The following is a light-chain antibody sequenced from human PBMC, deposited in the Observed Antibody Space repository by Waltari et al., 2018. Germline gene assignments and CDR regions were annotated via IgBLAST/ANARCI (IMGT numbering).Light chain of an antibody. CDR1: QGVGTN. V-gene: IGKV3-15*01. Sequence: DIVMTQSPATLSVSPGERATLSCRASQGVGTNLVWYQQKPGQAPRLLIFHASIRATGIAARFSGSGSGTEFTLTISSLQSEDFAVYYCQQYTDWQYTFGQGTKLEIK. CDR2: HAS. CDR3: QQYTDWQYT. J-gene: IGKJ2*01.